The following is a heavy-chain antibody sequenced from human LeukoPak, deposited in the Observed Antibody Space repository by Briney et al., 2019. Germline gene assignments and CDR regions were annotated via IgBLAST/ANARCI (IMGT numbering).Heavy chain of an antibody. Sequence: SVKVSCKASGGTFSSDAISWVRQAPGQGLEWMGGIIPIFGSANYAQKFQGRVTITADESTSTAYMELSSLRSEDTAVYYCARNGFGELKNWFDPWGQGTLVTVSS. J-gene: IGHJ5*02. CDR2: IIPIFGSA. V-gene: IGHV1-69*01. D-gene: IGHD3-10*01. CDR3: ARNGFGELKNWFDP. CDR1: GGTFSSDA.